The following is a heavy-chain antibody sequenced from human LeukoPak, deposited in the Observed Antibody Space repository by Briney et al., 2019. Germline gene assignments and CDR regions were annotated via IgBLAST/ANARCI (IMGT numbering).Heavy chain of an antibody. D-gene: IGHD4-17*01. CDR2: INRDGSIT. Sequence: GGSLRLSCAASGFTFSRYWTHWVRQAPGKGLVWVSRINRDGSITNYADSVKGRFTVSRDNAKNTLYLQMNSLRAEDTAVYYCARVDDYGDYFDYWGQGTVVTVSS. CDR3: ARVDDYGDYFDY. V-gene: IGHV3-74*01. CDR1: GFTFSRYW. J-gene: IGHJ4*02.